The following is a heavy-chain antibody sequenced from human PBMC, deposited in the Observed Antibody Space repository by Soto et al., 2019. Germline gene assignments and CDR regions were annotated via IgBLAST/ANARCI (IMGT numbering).Heavy chain of an antibody. CDR1: GGSISSGGYS. CDR3: ARHQDIVVVPATEFDYGMDV. Sequence: SETLSLTCAVSGGSISSGGYSWSWIRQPPGKGLEWIGYMYHSGSTYYNPSLKSRVTISIDRSKNQFSLKLSSVTAADTAVYYCARHQDIVVVPATEFDYGMDVWGQGTTVTVSS. CDR2: MYHSGST. J-gene: IGHJ6*02. D-gene: IGHD2-2*01. V-gene: IGHV4-30-2*01.